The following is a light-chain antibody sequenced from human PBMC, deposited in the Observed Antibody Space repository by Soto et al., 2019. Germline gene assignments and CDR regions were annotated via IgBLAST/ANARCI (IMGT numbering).Light chain of an antibody. J-gene: IGKJ5*01. CDR2: GAS. CDR1: QSVSSN. Sequence: EIVMTQCPGTLSVSPGEGATLACRASQSVSSNVAWYQQKPGQAPRLLIYGASTRATGIPARFSGSGSGTEFTLTISSLQSEDFGVYYCQQYKNWPPITFGQGTRLEIK. CDR3: QQYKNWPPIT. V-gene: IGKV3D-15*01.